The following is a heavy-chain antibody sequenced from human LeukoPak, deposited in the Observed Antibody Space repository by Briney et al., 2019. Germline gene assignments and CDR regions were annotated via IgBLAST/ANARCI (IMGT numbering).Heavy chain of an antibody. J-gene: IGHJ6*02. V-gene: IGHV1-18*01. D-gene: IGHD6-13*01. CDR3: ASNIAAAGTHYYYYYGMDV. CDR2: ISAYNGNT. Sequence: ASVKVSCKASGYTFTSYGISWVRQAPGQGLEWMGWISAYNGNTNYAQKLQGRVTMTTDTSTSTAYMELRSLRSDDTAVYYCASNIAAAGTHYYYYYGMDVWGQGTTVTVSS. CDR1: GYTFTSYG.